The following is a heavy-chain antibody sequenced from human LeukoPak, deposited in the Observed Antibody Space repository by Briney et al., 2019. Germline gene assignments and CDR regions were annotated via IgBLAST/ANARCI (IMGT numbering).Heavy chain of an antibody. Sequence: ASVKVSCKASGYTFTDYYIHWVRQAPGHGLEWVGWNNPNSGGTNYAQKFQGRVTMTRGMSISTAYMELSRLKSDDTAVYYCARVIDATGNHWHSYDHWGQGTLVTVSS. D-gene: IGHD2-15*01. CDR1: GYTFTDYY. V-gene: IGHV1-2*02. CDR3: ARVIDATGNHWHSYDH. CDR2: NNPNSGGT. J-gene: IGHJ4*02.